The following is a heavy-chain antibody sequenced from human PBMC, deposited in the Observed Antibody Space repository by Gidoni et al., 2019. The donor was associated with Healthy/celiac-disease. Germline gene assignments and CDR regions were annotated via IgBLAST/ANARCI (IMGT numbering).Heavy chain of an antibody. D-gene: IGHD3-16*01. V-gene: IGHV1-18*01. CDR3: ARGRGYDYVWGSGYYYYYMDV. Sequence: QVQLVQSGAEVKKPGASVKVSCKASGYTFTSYGISWVRQAPGQGLEWMGWISAYNGNTNYAQKLQGRVTMTTDTSTSTAYMELRSLRSDDTAVYYCARGRGYDYVWGSGYYYYYMDVWGKGTTVTVSS. CDR1: GYTFTSYG. J-gene: IGHJ6*03. CDR2: ISAYNGNT.